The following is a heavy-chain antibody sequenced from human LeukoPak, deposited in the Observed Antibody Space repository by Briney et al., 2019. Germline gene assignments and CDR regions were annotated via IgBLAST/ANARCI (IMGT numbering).Heavy chain of an antibody. D-gene: IGHD3-22*01. CDR2: VSAYNGNT. J-gene: IGHJ4*02. Sequence: ASVKVSCKASGYTFISYGISWVRQAPGQGLEWMGWVSAYNGNTNYAQKVKGRVTMTTDTSTSTAYMELRSLRSDDTAVYYCARDAASDTSSYVVDMKSPYDYWGQGTLVTVSS. CDR3: ARDAASDTSSYVVDMKSPYDY. V-gene: IGHV1-18*01. CDR1: GYTFISYG.